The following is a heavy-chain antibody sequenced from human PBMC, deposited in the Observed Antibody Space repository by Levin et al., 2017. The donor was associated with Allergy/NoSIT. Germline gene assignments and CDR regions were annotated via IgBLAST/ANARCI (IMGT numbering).Heavy chain of an antibody. V-gene: IGHV4-34*01. CDR1: GGSFRGYY. D-gene: IGHD2-15*01. Sequence: SPTLSLPCAVYGGSFRGYYWSWLRQPPGKGLEWIGEINHSGSTNYNPSLKSRVTISVDTSKNQFSLKLSSVTAADTAVYYCARGRYCSGGSCYSKWFDPWGQGTLVTVSS. CDR2: INHSGST. J-gene: IGHJ5*02. CDR3: ARGRYCSGGSCYSKWFDP.